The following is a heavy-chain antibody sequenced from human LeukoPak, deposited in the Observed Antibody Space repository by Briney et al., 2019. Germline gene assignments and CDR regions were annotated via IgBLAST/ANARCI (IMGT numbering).Heavy chain of an antibody. D-gene: IGHD6-13*01. CDR2: INPNSGGT. Sequence: GASVKVSCKASGYTFTGYYMHWVRQAPGQGLEWMGWINPNSGGTNYAQKFQGRVTMTRDTSISTAYMELSRLRSDDTAVYYCARRGKQRLVDRYYFDYWGQGTLVTVSS. J-gene: IGHJ4*02. CDR3: ARRGKQRLVDRYYFDY. V-gene: IGHV1-2*02. CDR1: GYTFTGYY.